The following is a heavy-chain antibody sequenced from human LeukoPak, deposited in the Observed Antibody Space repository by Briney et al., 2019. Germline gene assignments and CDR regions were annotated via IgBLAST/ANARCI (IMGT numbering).Heavy chain of an antibody. D-gene: IGHD2-15*01. CDR1: GYTFTGYY. Sequence: ASVKVSCKASGYTFTGYYMHWVRQAPGQGLEWMGRINPNSGGTNYAQKFQGRVTMTRDTSISTAYMELIRLRSDDTAVYYCARDRVVDDVFDIWDQGTMVTVSS. CDR2: INPNSGGT. J-gene: IGHJ3*02. V-gene: IGHV1-2*06. CDR3: ARDRVVDDVFDI.